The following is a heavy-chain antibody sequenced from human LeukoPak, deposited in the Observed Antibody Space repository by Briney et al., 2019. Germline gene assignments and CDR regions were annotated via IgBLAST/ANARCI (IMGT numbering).Heavy chain of an antibody. CDR2: ICFDGSSK. V-gene: IGHV3-33*01. J-gene: IGHJ4*02. CDR3: AGQRYSSGWYSIDY. Sequence: GGSLRLSCAASGFTFSTYGINWVRQAPGKGLEWVADICFDGSSKNYADSVKGRFTISRDNSKNTVYLQMNSLTVEDTAVYYCAGQRYSSGWYSIDYWGQGTLVTVSS. CDR1: GFTFSTYG. D-gene: IGHD6-19*01.